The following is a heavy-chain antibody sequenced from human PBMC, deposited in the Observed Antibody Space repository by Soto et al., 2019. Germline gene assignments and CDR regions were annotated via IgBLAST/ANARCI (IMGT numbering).Heavy chain of an antibody. CDR2: ISAYNGNT. J-gene: IGHJ4*02. Sequence: QVQRVQSGAEVKKRGAYAPVSCKASGYTITSYGISRVRQAPGQGLERMGWISAYNGNTNYAQKLQGRVTMTTDTSTSTADMELSSRRSDDTAVYYYARDCSGSYSPYWGQGTLVTFSP. D-gene: IGHD3-10*02. V-gene: IGHV1-18*04. CDR3: ARDCSGSYSPY. CDR1: GYTITSYG.